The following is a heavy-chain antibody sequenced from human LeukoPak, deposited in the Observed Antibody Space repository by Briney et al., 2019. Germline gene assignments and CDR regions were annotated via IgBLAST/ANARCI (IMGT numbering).Heavy chain of an antibody. D-gene: IGHD5-18*01. CDR1: GGXLSSYY. CDR2: IYYSGST. Sequence: PSETLSLTCTVSGGXLSSYYCSWIRQPPGKGLEWLGHIYYSGSTNYNPSLKSRVTISGDTSKNQFSLKLSSVTAADTAVYYCARRKGDTAMVMFDYWGQGTLVTVSS. J-gene: IGHJ4*02. V-gene: IGHV4-59*08. CDR3: ARRKGDTAMVMFDY.